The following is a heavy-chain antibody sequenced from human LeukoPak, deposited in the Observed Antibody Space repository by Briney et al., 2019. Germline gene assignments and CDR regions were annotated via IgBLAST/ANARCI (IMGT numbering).Heavy chain of an antibody. V-gene: IGHV3-21*01. D-gene: IGHD1-26*01. Sequence: GGSLRLSCAASGFTFIRYTMNWVRQAQGKGLEWVSSLTSSSSYIYYSDSVKRRFTLSRDNPKNSLYLHMNSMRAEDTAVYYCAIFTTIDYWGQGTLVTVSS. J-gene: IGHJ4*02. CDR2: LTSSSSYI. CDR3: AIFTTIDY. CDR1: GFTFIRYT.